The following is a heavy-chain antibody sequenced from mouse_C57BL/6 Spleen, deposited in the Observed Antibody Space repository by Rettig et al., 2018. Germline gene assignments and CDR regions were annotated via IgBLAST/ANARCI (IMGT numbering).Heavy chain of an antibody. D-gene: IGHD2-3*01. CDR3: ARDGYYLYAMDY. J-gene: IGHJ4*01. V-gene: IGHV1-55*01. Sequence: ELVKPGASVKMSCKASGYTFTSYWITWVKQRPGQGLEWIGDIYPGSGSTNYNEKFKSKATLTVDTSSSTAYMRLSSLTSEDSAVYYCARDGYYLYAMDYWGQGTSVTVSS. CDR2: IYPGSGST. CDR1: GYTFTSYW.